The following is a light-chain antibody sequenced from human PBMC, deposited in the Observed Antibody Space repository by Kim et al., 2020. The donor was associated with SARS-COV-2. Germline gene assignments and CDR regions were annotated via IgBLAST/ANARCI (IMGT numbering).Light chain of an antibody. CDR1: QSVRSGS. Sequence: LSPWERSILSCRASQSVRSGSLALYQQKPGQPPRLLIYDASTRATGVPDRFSGSGSGTDFTLTISRLEPEDFAVYYCQQYGSSPTFGGGTKVDIK. V-gene: IGKV3-20*01. CDR2: DAS. J-gene: IGKJ4*01. CDR3: QQYGSSPT.